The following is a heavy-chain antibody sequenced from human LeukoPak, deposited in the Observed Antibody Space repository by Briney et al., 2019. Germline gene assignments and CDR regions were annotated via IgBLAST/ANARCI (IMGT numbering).Heavy chain of an antibody. Sequence: GGSLRLSCATSGFTFSNYWMTWVRQTPGKGLEWVANIKQDESEKYYVDSVKGRFTISRDNAKNSLYLQMNSLRAEDTAVYYCAKDPGEVLLWFGELPRGFDYWGQGTLVTVSS. V-gene: IGHV3-7*03. CDR3: AKDPGEVLLWFGELPRGFDY. J-gene: IGHJ4*02. CDR2: IKQDESEK. D-gene: IGHD3-10*01. CDR1: GFTFSNYW.